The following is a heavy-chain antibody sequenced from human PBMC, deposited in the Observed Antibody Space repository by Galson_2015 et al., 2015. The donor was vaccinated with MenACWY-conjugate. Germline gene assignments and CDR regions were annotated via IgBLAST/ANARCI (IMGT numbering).Heavy chain of an antibody. CDR3: AKSRGASFYFDS. CDR1: GFIFNTYW. Sequence: SLRLSCEASGFIFNTYWMHWVRQAPGKGLVWVSRIDSGGSSTTYADSVKDRFTISRANAKNTLYLQMNSLRPEDTAVFYCAKSRGASFYFDSWGQGTLVTVSS. CDR2: IDSGGSST. V-gene: IGHV3-74*01. J-gene: IGHJ4*02. D-gene: IGHD1-26*01.